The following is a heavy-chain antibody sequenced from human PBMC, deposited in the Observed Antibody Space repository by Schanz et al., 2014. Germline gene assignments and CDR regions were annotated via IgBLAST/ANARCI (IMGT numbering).Heavy chain of an antibody. J-gene: IGHJ4*02. Sequence: VQLVESGGGVVQPGGSLRLSCAASGFTFNSYAFHWVRQAPGKGLEWVSYISGSSSTKYYADSVKGRFTISRDNAENTLYLQMNSLRVEDTAVYYCAMGGYQLHHWGQGTLVTVSS. D-gene: IGHD1-7*01. CDR1: GFTFNSYA. CDR2: ISGSSSTK. CDR3: AMGGYQLHH. V-gene: IGHV3-48*04.